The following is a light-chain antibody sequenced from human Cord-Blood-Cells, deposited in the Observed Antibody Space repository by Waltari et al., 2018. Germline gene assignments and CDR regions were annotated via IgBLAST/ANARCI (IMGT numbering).Light chain of an antibody. CDR2: GAS. J-gene: IGKJ1*01. V-gene: IGKV3-15*01. Sequence: EIVLTQSPAILSVSTGQRATLSRRCSQSLSSNLAWYQQEPGQAPRLLIYGASTRATGIRARFSGSGFGTELTLTIRSLQSEDLAVYYCELYNSWPPGGIPWTFGQGTKVEIK. CDR3: ELYNSWPPGGIPWT. CDR1: QSLSSN.